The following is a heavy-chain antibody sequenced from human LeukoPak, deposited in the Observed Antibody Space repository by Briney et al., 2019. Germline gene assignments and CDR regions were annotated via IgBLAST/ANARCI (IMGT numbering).Heavy chain of an antibody. D-gene: IGHD2-15*01. Sequence: PSETLSLTCTRSGGSLSRRNYYWLWIRQPPGKGLEWIGIIYYSGSTYYNPSLKSRVTISVDTSKNQFSLKLSSVTTADTAVFYCGRHVVGAESFGIWGQGTMVTVSS. CDR1: GGSLSRRNYY. CDR3: GRHVVGAESFGI. CDR2: IYYSGST. V-gene: IGHV4-39*01. J-gene: IGHJ3*02.